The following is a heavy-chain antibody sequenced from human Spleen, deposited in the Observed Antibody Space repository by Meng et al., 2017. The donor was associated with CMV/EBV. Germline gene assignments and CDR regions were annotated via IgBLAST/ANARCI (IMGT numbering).Heavy chain of an antibody. CDR1: GFTFSLYT. CDR2: ISGSSSYI. V-gene: IGHV3-21*01. Sequence: GGSLRLSCTPSGFTFSLYTMTWVRQAPGKGLEWVSSISGSSSYIYYADSMKGRFTISRDNTKNSLYLQMNSLKVEDTAVYFCARDIYGDYWFDSWGQGALVTVSS. CDR3: ARDIYGDYWFDS. D-gene: IGHD4-17*01. J-gene: IGHJ5*01.